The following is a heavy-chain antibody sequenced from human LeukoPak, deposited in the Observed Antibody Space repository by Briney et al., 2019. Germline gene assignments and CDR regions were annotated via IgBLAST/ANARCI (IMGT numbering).Heavy chain of an antibody. V-gene: IGHV3-73*01. CDR1: GLTFSGSA. J-gene: IGHJ5*02. CDR2: IRSKANNYAT. D-gene: IGHD4-23*01. CDR3: TRRYGGNSWWFDP. Sequence: GGSLKLSCAASGLTFSGSAMHWVRQASGKGLEWVARIRSKANNYATAYAASVKGRFTISRDDSKNTAYLQMNSLKTEDTAVYYCTRRYGGNSWWFDPWGQGTLVTVSS.